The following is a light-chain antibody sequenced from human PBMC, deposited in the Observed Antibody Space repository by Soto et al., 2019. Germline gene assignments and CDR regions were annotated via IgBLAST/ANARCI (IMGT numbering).Light chain of an antibody. CDR2: SNN. Sequence: QPVLTQPPSASGTPGQRVTISCSGSSSNIGSNTVNWYQQLPGTAPKLLIYSNNQRPSGGPDRVSGSKSGTSASLAISVLQSEDEADYYCAAWDDSLNGNWVFGGGTKLTVL. J-gene: IGLJ3*02. CDR3: AAWDDSLNGNWV. V-gene: IGLV1-44*01. CDR1: SSNIGSNT.